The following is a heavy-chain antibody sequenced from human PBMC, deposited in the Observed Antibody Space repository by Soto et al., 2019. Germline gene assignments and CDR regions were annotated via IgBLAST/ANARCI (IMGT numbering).Heavy chain of an antibody. J-gene: IGHJ5*01. CDR2: INAGNGNT. V-gene: IGHV1-3*01. CDR3: ATEGRWLQFDF. D-gene: IGHD5-12*01. CDR1: GYTFTSYG. Sequence: ASVKVSCEASGYTFTSYGIHWVRQAPGQGLEGMGWINAGNGNTKYSQKFQGRVTITRDTAARTAYRELSSLRSEDPAVYYCATEGRWLQFDFWRQGTLVTVSS.